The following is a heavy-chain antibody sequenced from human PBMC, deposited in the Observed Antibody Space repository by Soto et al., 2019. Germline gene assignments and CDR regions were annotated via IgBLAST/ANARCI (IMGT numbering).Heavy chain of an antibody. V-gene: IGHV1-69*06. Sequence: QVQLVQSGAEVKKPGSSVKVSCKASGGTFSSYAISWVRQAPGQGLEWMGGIIPIFGTANYAQKFQGRVTITADKSTITAYMELSSLRSEDTAVYYCATSVVVVITYHWYFDLWGRGTLVTVSS. CDR1: GGTFSSYA. D-gene: IGHD3-22*01. CDR3: ATSVVVVITYHWYFDL. CDR2: IIPIFGTA. J-gene: IGHJ2*01.